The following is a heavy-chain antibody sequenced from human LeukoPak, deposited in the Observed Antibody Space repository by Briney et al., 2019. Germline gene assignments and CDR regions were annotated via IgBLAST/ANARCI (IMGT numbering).Heavy chain of an antibody. J-gene: IGHJ3*02. Sequence: GGSLRLSCAASGFTFRSYDMHWVRQATGKGLGWVSSIGGAGDTHYPGSVKGRFTISRENAKNSLYLQMNSLRAGDTAVYYCARGAHYYYDSSGLSGTFDIWGQGTIVTVSS. D-gene: IGHD3-22*01. CDR1: GFTFRSYD. V-gene: IGHV3-13*01. CDR3: ARGAHYYYDSSGLSGTFDI. CDR2: IGGAGDT.